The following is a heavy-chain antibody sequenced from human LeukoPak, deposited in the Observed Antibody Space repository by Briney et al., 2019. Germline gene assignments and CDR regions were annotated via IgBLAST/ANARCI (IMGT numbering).Heavy chain of an antibody. V-gene: IGHV4-39*02. D-gene: IGHD2-15*01. CDR2: IYYSGST. CDR1: GGSISSSSYY. Sequence: SETLSLXCTVSGGSISSSSYYWGWIRQPPVKGLEWIGSIYYSGSTYYNPSLKSRVTISVDTSKNQFSLKLSSVTAADTAVYYCARECEDIVVVVGNWFDPWGQGTLVTVSS. J-gene: IGHJ5*02. CDR3: ARECEDIVVVVGNWFDP.